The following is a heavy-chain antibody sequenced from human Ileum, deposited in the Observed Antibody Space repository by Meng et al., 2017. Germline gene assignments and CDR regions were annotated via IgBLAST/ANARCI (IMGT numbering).Heavy chain of an antibody. J-gene: IGHJ4*02. CDR2: IHYSGSR. D-gene: IGHD3-10*01. CDR1: GGSVSSASYY. Sequence: VQLQASGPGLVRPSAALYLTCNVSGGSVSSASYYWSWIRQPPGKGLEWIGLIHYSGSRNYNPSLKSRVTMSVDTSKNQVSLRLTSVTAADMAVYYCARFYGSGTFEVHDYWGQGTLVTVSS. V-gene: IGHV4-61*01. CDR3: ARFYGSGTFEVHDY.